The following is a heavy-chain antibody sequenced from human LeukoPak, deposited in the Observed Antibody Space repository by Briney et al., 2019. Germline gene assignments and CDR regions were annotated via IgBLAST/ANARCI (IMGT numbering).Heavy chain of an antibody. CDR1: GGSISSYY. Sequence: PSETLSLTCTVSGGSISSYYWSWIRQPPGKGLEGMGYIYYSGSTNYNPSLKSRVTISVDTSKNQFSLKLSSVTAADTAVYYCARELLWFGDPAGAFDIWGQGTMVTVSS. CDR2: IYYSGST. CDR3: ARELLWFGDPAGAFDI. J-gene: IGHJ3*02. V-gene: IGHV4-59*01. D-gene: IGHD3-10*01.